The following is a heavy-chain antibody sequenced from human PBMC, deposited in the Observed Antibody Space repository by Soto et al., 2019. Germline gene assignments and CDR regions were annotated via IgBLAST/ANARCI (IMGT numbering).Heavy chain of an antibody. CDR1: GFTISTYW. J-gene: IGHJ6*02. CDR3: ARDGTTGTANFHYAMDV. D-gene: IGHD4-17*01. CDR2: IKSDGSVT. Sequence: GGSLSLSCAASGFTISTYWMHWVRQAPGKGLVWVSRIKSDGSVTNYADSVKGRFTISRDNAKNSLYLQMDSLRAEDTAVYYCARDGTTGTANFHYAMDVWGQGTTVTVSS. V-gene: IGHV3-74*01.